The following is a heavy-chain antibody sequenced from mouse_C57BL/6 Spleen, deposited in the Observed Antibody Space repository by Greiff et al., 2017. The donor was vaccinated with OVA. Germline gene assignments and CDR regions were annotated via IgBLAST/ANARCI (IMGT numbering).Heavy chain of an antibody. Sequence: EVQLQQSGPELVKPGASVKIPCKASGYTFTDYNMDWVKQSHGKSLEWIGDINPNNGGTIYNQKFKGKATLTVDKSSSTAYMELRSLTSEDTAVYYCARTPPDYYGSSYDYFDYWGQGTTLTVSS. CDR1: GYTFTDYN. CDR3: ARTPPDYYGSSYDYFDY. D-gene: IGHD1-1*01. V-gene: IGHV1-18*01. CDR2: INPNNGGT. J-gene: IGHJ2*01.